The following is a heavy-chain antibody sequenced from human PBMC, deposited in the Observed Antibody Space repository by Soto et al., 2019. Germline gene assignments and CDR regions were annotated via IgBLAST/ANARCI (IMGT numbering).Heavy chain of an antibody. D-gene: IGHD1-1*01. J-gene: IGHJ5*02. CDR2: ISYDGSNK. Sequence: QVQLVESGGGVVQPGRSLRLSCAASGFTFSRYGMHWVRQAPGKGLEWVAVISYDGSNKNYADSVKGRFTISRDNSKNTLYLQMNSLRAEDTAVYYCAKDQRSYNWNDVKWFDPWGQGTLVTVSS. CDR1: GFTFSRYG. V-gene: IGHV3-30*18. CDR3: AKDQRSYNWNDVKWFDP.